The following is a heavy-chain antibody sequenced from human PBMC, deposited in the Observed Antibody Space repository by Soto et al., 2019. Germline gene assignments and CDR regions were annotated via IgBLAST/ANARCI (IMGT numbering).Heavy chain of an antibody. Sequence: ASVKVSCKASGGTFSSYAISWVRQAPGQGLEWMGGIIPIFGTANYAQKFQGRVTITADESTSTAYMELSSLRSEDTAVYYCARLAIPNIVVVPAAIFDHYYGMDVWGQGTTVTVSS. D-gene: IGHD2-2*02. J-gene: IGHJ6*02. CDR3: ARLAIPNIVVVPAAIFDHYYGMDV. V-gene: IGHV1-69*13. CDR2: IIPIFGTA. CDR1: GGTFSSYA.